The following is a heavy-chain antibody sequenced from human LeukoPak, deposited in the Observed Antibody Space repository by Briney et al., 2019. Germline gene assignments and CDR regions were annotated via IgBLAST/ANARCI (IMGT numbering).Heavy chain of an antibody. Sequence: ASVKVSCKVSGYTLTELSMHWVRQAPGKGLEWMGGFDPEDGETIYAQKFQGRVTMTEDTSTDTAYMELSSLRSEDTAVYYCATDPDYYGDYEVAYWGQGTLVTVSS. D-gene: IGHD4-17*01. CDR3: ATDPDYYGDYEVAY. CDR1: GYTLTELS. J-gene: IGHJ4*02. V-gene: IGHV1-24*01. CDR2: FDPEDGET.